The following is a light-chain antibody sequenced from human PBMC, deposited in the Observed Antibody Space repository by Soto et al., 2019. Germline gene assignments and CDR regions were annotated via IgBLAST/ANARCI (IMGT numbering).Light chain of an antibody. J-gene: IGKJ1*01. Sequence: DIQMTQSPSSLSSSVGDRVTITCRASQGIGNYLAWYQQKPGKVPKLLIYTSSTLQSGVPSRFSGSGSGTDFTLTISSLQSEDFAVYYCQQYNDWPQTLGQGTKVDIK. CDR2: TSS. CDR3: QQYNDWPQT. CDR1: QGIGNY. V-gene: IGKV1-27*01.